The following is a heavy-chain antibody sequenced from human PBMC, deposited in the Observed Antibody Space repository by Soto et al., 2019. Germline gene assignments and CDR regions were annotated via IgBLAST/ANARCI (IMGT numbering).Heavy chain of an antibody. CDR2: IIPIFGTA. CDR1: GGTFSSYA. D-gene: IGHD3-9*01. J-gene: IGHJ6*02. V-gene: IGHV1-69*13. CDR3: GYFPRYFDWLSYYGMDV. Sequence: SVKVSCKASGGTFSSYAISWVRQAPGQGLEWKGGIIPIFGTANYAKKFQGRVTITADESTSTAYMELSSLRSEDTAVYYCGYFPRYFDWLSYYGMDVWGQGTTVTVSS.